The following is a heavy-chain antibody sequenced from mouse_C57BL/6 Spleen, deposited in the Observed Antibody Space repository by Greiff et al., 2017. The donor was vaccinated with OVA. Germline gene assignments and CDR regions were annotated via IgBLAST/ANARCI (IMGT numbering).Heavy chain of an antibody. V-gene: IGHV5-15*01. CDR2: ISNLAYSI. D-gene: IGHD4-1*01. Sequence: VQLKESGGGLVQPGGSLKLSCAASGFTFSDYGMAWVRQAPRKGPEWVAFISNLAYSIYYADTVTGRFTISRENAKNTLYLEMSSLRSEDTAMYYCARLGSNLAWFAYWGQGALVTVSA. CDR1: GFTFSDYG. CDR3: ARLGSNLAWFAY. J-gene: IGHJ3*01.